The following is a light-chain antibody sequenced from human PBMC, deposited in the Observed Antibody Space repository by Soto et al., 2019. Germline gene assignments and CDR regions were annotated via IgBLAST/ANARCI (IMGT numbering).Light chain of an antibody. CDR1: SSTFANNY. CDR2: RSD. J-gene: IGLJ2*01. V-gene: IGLV1-47*01. Sequence: QSALTQPPSVSGTPGQRVSISCSGDSSTFANNYVHWYQQVPGAAPKLLIYRSDQRPSGIPERFSGSKSGTSASLTISGLRPEDEARYYCAAYTGNLNGPVFGGGTKLTVL. CDR3: AAYTGNLNGPV.